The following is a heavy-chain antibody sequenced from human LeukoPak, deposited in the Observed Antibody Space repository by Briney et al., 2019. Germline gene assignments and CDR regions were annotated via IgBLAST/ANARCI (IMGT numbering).Heavy chain of an antibody. V-gene: IGHV4-59*08. Sequence: SETLSLTCTVSGGSISSYYWSWIRQPPGKGLEWIGYIYYSGSTNYNPSLKSRVTISVDTSKNQFSLKLSSVTAADTAVYYCARSVEGYDLYFDYWGQGTLVTVSS. CDR3: ARSVEGYDLYFDY. D-gene: IGHD5-12*01. CDR1: GGSISSYY. J-gene: IGHJ4*02. CDR2: IYYSGST.